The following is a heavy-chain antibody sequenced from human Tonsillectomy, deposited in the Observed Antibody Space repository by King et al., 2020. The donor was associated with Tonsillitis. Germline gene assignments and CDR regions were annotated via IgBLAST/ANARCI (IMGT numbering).Heavy chain of an antibody. V-gene: IGHV3-23*04. D-gene: IGHD2-2*02. Sequence: VQLVESGGGLVQPGGSLRLSCAASGFTFSRYAMSWVRQAPGKGLEWVSAISGSGGSTYYADSVKGRFTISRDKSKNTLYLKMNSLRAEDTAVYYWSTPPVVPAALRGNYYYYYYMDVWGKGTTVTVSS. J-gene: IGHJ6*03. CDR3: STPPVVPAALRGNYYYYYYMDV. CDR2: ISGSGGST. CDR1: GFTFSRYA.